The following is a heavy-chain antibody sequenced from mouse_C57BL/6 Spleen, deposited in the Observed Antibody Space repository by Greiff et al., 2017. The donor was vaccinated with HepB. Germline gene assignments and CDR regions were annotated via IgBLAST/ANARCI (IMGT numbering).Heavy chain of an antibody. J-gene: IGHJ1*03. CDR1: GFTFSSYA. D-gene: IGHD2-1*01. CDR3: TTAPYGNHWYFRV. Sequence: EVKLQESGEGLVKPGGSLKLSCAASGFTFSSYAMSWVRQTPEKRLEWVAYISSGGDYIYYADTVKGRFTISRDNARNTLSLQMSSLKSEDTAMYYCTTAPYGNHWYFRVWGTGTTVTVSS. V-gene: IGHV5-9-1*02. CDR2: ISSGGDYI.